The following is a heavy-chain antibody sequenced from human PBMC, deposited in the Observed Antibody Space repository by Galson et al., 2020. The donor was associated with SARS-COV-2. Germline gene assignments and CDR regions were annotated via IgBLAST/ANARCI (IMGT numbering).Heavy chain of an antibody. CDR1: AFTFRDYA. D-gene: IGHD6-13*01. CDR2: ISNDGTAE. J-gene: IGHJ6*03. Sequence: GGSLRPSCAATAFTFRDYAMHWVRQAPGKALEWVAGISNDGTAEFYVGSVRGAFTISRDNSKNTLHLQMKSLSPDDTAIYYWARAGIAAAGSYYYYFYYMDVWGKGTTVTVSS. CDR3: ARAGIAAAGSYYYYFYYMDV. V-gene: IGHV3-30*08.